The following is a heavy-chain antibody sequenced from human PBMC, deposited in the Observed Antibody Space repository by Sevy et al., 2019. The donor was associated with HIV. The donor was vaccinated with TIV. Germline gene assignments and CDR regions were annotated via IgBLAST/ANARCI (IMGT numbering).Heavy chain of an antibody. V-gene: IGHV3-30-3*01. CDR1: GFTFSSYA. CDR2: ISYDGSNK. CDR3: AIEGGRVDAFDI. J-gene: IGHJ3*02. D-gene: IGHD1-26*01. Sequence: GGSLRLSCAASGFTFSSYAMHWVHQAPGKGLEWVAVISYDGSNKYYADSVKGRFTISRDNSKNTLYLQMNSLRAEDTAVYYCAIEGGRVDAFDIWGQGTMVTVSS.